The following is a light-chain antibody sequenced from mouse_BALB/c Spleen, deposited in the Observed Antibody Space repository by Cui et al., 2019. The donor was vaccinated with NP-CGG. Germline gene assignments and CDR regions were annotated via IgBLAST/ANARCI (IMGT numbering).Light chain of an antibody. CDR1: TGAVTTSNY. Sequence: VVTQESAFTTSPGETVTLTCRSSTGAVTTSNYANWVQEKPDHLFTGLIGGTNNRTPGVPARFSGSLIGDKAALTITGAQTEDEAIYFCALWYSNHWVFGGGTKLTVL. CDR3: ALWYSNHWV. V-gene: IGLV1*01. CDR2: GTN. J-gene: IGLJ1*01.